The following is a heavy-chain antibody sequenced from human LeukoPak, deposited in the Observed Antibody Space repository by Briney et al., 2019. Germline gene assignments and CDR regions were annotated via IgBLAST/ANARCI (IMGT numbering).Heavy chain of an antibody. CDR3: ARDGGISSRVLSNSFDL. Sequence: SVKVSCKHSRGSFSNYAIRWVRQAPGQGLEWMGRIIPVLDTPNYAQKFQGRVTITADKSTTTAYIEQNSLRSETTALCLSARDGGISSRVLSNSFDLWGQGTMVTVSS. V-gene: IGHV1-69*04. J-gene: IGHJ3*01. D-gene: IGHD3-16*02. CDR1: RGSFSNYA. CDR2: IIPVLDTP.